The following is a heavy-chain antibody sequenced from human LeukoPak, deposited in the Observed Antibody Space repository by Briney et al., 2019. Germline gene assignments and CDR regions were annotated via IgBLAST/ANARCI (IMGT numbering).Heavy chain of an antibody. J-gene: IGHJ4*02. CDR2: ISGGSSTI. Sequence: GGSLRLSCAASGFTFSDYSMNWVRQAPGKGLEWVSYISGGSSTIYYADSVKGRFTISRDNAENSLYLQMNSLRAEDTAVYYCARENFQYWAQGTLVTVSS. V-gene: IGHV3-48*04. CDR1: GFTFSDYS. CDR3: ARENFQY.